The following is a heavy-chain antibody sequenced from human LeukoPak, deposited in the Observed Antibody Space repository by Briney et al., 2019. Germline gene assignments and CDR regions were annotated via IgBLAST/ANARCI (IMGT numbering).Heavy chain of an antibody. J-gene: IGHJ4*02. CDR2: TYYSGST. CDR3: ARHGGWEGELPGDY. Sequence: PSETLSLTCTVSGGSISSSSYYWGRIRQPPGKGLEWIGSTYYSGSTYYNPSLKSRVTISVDTSKNQFSLKLSSVTAADTAVYYCARHGGWEGELPGDYWGQGPLVTVSS. D-gene: IGHD1-26*01. V-gene: IGHV4-39*01. CDR1: GGSISSSSYY.